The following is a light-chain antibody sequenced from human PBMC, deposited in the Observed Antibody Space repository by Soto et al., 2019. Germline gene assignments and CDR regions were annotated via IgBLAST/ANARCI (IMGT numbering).Light chain of an antibody. CDR3: CSYAGGRSPYV. CDR1: TSDVGSYDL. CDR2: EVS. Sequence: QSVLTQPASGSGSPGQSITISCTGTTSDVGSYDLVSWYQQHPGKAPKIMIYEVSKRPSGDSNRFSGSKSGNTASLTISGLQAEDEADYYCCSYAGGRSPYVFGTGTKVTVL. V-gene: IGLV2-23*02. J-gene: IGLJ1*01.